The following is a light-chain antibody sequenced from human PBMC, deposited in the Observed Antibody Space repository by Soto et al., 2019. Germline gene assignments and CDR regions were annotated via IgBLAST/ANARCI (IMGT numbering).Light chain of an antibody. V-gene: IGKV3-20*01. CDR2: AAS. CDR1: ESVSSNY. Sequence: EIVLTQSPGTLSSSPGERATLSCRASESVSSNYLAWYQQRPGQAPRLLIYAASNRARGIPDRFGGSGSGTDFTLTVSRLAPEDVAVYYCQQYGSAPWTFGPGTKV. CDR3: QQYGSAPWT. J-gene: IGKJ1*01.